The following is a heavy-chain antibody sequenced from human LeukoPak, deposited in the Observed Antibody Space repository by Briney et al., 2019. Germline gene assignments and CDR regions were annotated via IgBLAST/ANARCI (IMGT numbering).Heavy chain of an antibody. D-gene: IGHD3-3*01. Sequence: GGSVRLYCAASGFTFSSYWVMWVRRAPGEGLEGVANINQGGSEKYYVDSVKGRFIISRDNAKNTLFLQMNSLRADDTAVYYCARDFFDDFWSGYYAYWGQGILVTVSS. CDR2: INQGGSEK. V-gene: IGHV3-7*01. CDR1: GFTFSSYW. CDR3: ARDFFDDFWSGYYAY. J-gene: IGHJ4*02.